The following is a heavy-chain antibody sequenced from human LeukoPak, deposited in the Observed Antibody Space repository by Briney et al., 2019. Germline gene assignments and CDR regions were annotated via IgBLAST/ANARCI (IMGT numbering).Heavy chain of an antibody. D-gene: IGHD3-22*01. CDR1: GGSFSGYY. CDR3: ARGFSSGYIDY. J-gene: IGHJ4*02. V-gene: IGHV4-34*01. CDR2: INHSGST. Sequence: SETLSFTCAVYGGSFSGYYWSWIRQPPGKGLEWIGEINHSGSTNYNPSLKSRVTISVDTSKNQFSLKLSSVTAADTAVYYCARGFSSGYIDYWGQGTLVTVSS.